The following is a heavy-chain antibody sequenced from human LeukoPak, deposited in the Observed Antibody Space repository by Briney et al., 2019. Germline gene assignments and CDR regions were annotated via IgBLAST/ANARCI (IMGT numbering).Heavy chain of an antibody. J-gene: IGHJ3*02. V-gene: IGHV3-21*01. CDR3: ARWMVGDAFDI. D-gene: IGHD3-10*01. CDR2: IIISHIYL. CDR1: GFTFSSYS. Sequence: PGGSLRLSCAASGFTFSSYSMNWVRQARGKGQEWVLSIIISHIYLYYAHSVTGRFTISRDNAQNSLYLQMNSLRAEHTAVYYCARWMVGDAFDIWGQGTMVPVSS.